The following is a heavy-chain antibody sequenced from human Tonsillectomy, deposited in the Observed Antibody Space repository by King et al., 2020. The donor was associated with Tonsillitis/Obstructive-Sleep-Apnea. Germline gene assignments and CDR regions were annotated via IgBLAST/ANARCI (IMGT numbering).Heavy chain of an antibody. D-gene: IGHD3-16*01. Sequence: QLVQSGGGSVQPGGSLRLSCAASGFTFSSYEFNWVRQAPGKGLEWLSYISSGGSTIYYADSVKGRFTISRDNAKNSLYLQMNSLRAEDTAVYYCAREGLYDYSPWGQGTLVTVSS. CDR1: GFTFSSYE. J-gene: IGHJ5*02. V-gene: IGHV3-48*03. CDR2: ISSGGSTI. CDR3: AREGLYDYSP.